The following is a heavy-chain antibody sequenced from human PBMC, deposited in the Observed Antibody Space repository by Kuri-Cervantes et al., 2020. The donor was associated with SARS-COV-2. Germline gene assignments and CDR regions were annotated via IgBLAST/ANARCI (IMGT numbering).Heavy chain of an antibody. CDR1: GFTFSSYW. J-gene: IGHJ4*02. CDR2: ITGGDEST. Sequence: GGSLRLSCAASGFTFSSYWMSWVRQAPGERLEWVSAITGGDESTSYADSVKGRFTIYRDNSKNTLYLQMNSLRVEDSALYFCAKSPPDSITNYLYYFDLWGQGTLVTVSS. V-gene: IGHV3-23*01. CDR3: AKSPPDSITNYLYYFDL. D-gene: IGHD1-7*01.